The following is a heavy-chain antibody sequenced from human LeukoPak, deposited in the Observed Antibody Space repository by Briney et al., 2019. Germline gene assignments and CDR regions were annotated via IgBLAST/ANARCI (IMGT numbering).Heavy chain of an antibody. J-gene: IGHJ4*02. Sequence: SETLSLTCAVYVGSFSGYYWSWIRQPPGKGLEWMGEINHSGSTNYNPSLKSRVTISVDTSKNQFSLKLCSVTAADTAVYYCARGLGCYDFWSGYGPFDYWGQGTLVTVSS. V-gene: IGHV4-34*01. D-gene: IGHD3-3*01. CDR1: VGSFSGYY. CDR2: INHSGST. CDR3: ARGLGCYDFWSGYGPFDY.